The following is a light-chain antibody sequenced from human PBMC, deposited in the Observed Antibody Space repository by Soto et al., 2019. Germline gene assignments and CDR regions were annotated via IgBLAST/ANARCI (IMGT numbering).Light chain of an antibody. V-gene: IGKV1-39*01. CDR3: QQSYTFPET. CDR1: QNIDNY. CDR2: AAS. Sequence: EIQMTQSPSSLSAFVGDRVTITCRASQNIDNYLNWYQQQPGKGPKLLIYAASSLQSGVPSRFRGTGSGTDFTLTISSLQPEDFATYYCQQSYTFPETFGQGTKVEIK. J-gene: IGKJ1*01.